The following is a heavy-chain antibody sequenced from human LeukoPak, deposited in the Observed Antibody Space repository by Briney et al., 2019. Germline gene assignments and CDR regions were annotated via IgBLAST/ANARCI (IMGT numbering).Heavy chain of an antibody. V-gene: IGHV1-2*02. CDR3: ARVPVRHGFYLTDY. J-gene: IGHJ4*02. CDR2: INPNNSVT. CDR1: GYAFTDYY. Sequence: ASVKVSCKASGYAFTDYYMHWVRQAPGRRVEWMGWINPNNSVTNYAQQFQGRVTMTSDTSISTAYLDLRRLRSDDTAIYYCARVPVRHGFYLTDYWSQGTLVTVSS. D-gene: IGHD3-22*01.